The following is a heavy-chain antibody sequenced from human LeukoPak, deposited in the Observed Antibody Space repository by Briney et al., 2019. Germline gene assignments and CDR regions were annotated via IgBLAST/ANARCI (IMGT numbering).Heavy chain of an antibody. CDR2: IKSKTDGGTT. J-gene: IGHJ3*02. CDR1: GFTFSNAW. D-gene: IGHD6-25*01. Sequence: PGGSLRLSCAASGFTFSNAWMNWVRRAPGKGLEWVGRIKSKTDGGTTDYAAPVKGRFTISRDDSKNTLYLQMNSLKTENTAVYYCTTFAETADDAFDIWGQGTMVTVSS. CDR3: TTFAETADDAFDI. V-gene: IGHV3-15*07.